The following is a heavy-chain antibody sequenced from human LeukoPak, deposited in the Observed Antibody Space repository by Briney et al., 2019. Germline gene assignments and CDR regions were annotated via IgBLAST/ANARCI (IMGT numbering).Heavy chain of an antibody. CDR1: GGSFSGYY. D-gene: IGHD3-10*01. CDR2: INHSGST. CDR3: AREGRQGEFDP. V-gene: IGHV4-34*01. Sequence: SETLSLTCAVYGGSFSGYYWSWIRQPPGKGLEWIGEINHSGSTNYNTSLKSRVTISVDTSKNQFSLKLSSVTAADTAVYYCAREGRQGEFDPWGQGTLVTVSS. J-gene: IGHJ5*02.